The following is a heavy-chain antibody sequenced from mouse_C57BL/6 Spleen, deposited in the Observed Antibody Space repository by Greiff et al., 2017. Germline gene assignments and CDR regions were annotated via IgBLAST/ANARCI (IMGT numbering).Heavy chain of an antibody. CDR2: IYPRSGNT. CDR1: GYTFTSYG. V-gene: IGHV1-81*01. CDR3: AREDYYGSSDAMDY. Sequence: VQLQQSGAELARPGASVKLSCKASGYTFTSYGISWVKQRTGQGLEWIGEIYPRSGNTYYNEKFKGKATLTADKSSSTAYMELRSLTSEDSAVYFCAREDYYGSSDAMDYWGQGTSVTVSA. D-gene: IGHD1-1*01. J-gene: IGHJ4*01.